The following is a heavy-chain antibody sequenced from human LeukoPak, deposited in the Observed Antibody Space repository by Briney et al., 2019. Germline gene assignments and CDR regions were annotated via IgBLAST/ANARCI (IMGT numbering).Heavy chain of an antibody. J-gene: IGHJ5*02. CDR1: GGSISSSSYY. V-gene: IGHV4-39*07. D-gene: IGHD2-8*01. Sequence: PSETLSLTCTVSGGSISSSSYYWGWIRQPPGKGLEWIGSIYYSGSTYYNPSLKSRVTISVDTSKNQFSLKLSSVTAADTAVYYCARVIGLMVYAFGWFDPWGRGTLVTVSS. CDR3: ARVIGLMVYAFGWFDP. CDR2: IYYSGST.